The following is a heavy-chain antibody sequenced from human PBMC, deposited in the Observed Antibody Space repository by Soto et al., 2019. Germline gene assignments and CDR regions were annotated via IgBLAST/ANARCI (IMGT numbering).Heavy chain of an antibody. J-gene: IGHJ4*02. CDR2: IKSKIDGGTT. CDR1: GLTVSNAW. V-gene: IGHV3-15*01. CDR3: TTDRGVGPRPLFDS. Sequence: EVQLVESGGDLVKPGGSLRLSCAASGLTVSNAWMGWVRQTPEKGLEWVGRIKSKIDGGTTDYAAPVKGRFTISRDDSKNTVYLQMNSLKTEDTAVYYFTTDRGVGPRPLFDSWGQGTLVTVSS. D-gene: IGHD3-10*01.